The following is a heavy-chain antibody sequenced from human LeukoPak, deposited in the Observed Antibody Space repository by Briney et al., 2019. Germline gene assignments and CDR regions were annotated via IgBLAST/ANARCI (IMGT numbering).Heavy chain of an antibody. CDR2: IKQDGNEK. CDR1: GFTFSNSA. J-gene: IGHJ6*04. D-gene: IGHD3-10*02. Sequence: GGSLRLSCAASGFTFSNSAMSWVRQAPGKGLEWVANIKQDGNEKDYVDSVRGRFTISRDNAKNSLYLQMNSLRAEDTAVYYCAELGITMIGGVWGKGTTVTISS. CDR3: AELGITMIGGV. V-gene: IGHV3-7*01.